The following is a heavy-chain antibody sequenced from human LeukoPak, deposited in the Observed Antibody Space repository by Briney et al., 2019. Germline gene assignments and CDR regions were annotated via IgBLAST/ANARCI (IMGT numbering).Heavy chain of an antibody. CDR1: GYTLTELS. J-gene: IGHJ4*02. CDR2: FDPEDGET. CDR3: ATVSPPKYSSGWYISFDY. Sequence: ASVKVSCKVSGYTLTELSMHWVRQAPGKGLEWMGGFDPEDGETIYAQKFQGRVTMTEGTSTDTAYMELSSLRSEDTAVYYCATVSPPKYSSGWYISFDYWGQGTLVTVSS. V-gene: IGHV1-24*01. D-gene: IGHD6-19*01.